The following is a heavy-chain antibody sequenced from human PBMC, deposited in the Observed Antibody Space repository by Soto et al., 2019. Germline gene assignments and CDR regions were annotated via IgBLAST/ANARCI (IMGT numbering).Heavy chain of an antibody. J-gene: IGHJ4*02. CDR2: IDPNDSYT. Sequence: PGESLKISCKGSGYSFTTYWINWVRQMPGKGLEWVGRIDPNDSYTSYSPSFQGHVTISADKSIKTAYLQWSSLKASDTAMYYCARQWNFDYWGQGTLVTVSS. D-gene: IGHD6-19*01. CDR3: ARQWNFDY. CDR1: GYSFTTYW. V-gene: IGHV5-10-1*01.